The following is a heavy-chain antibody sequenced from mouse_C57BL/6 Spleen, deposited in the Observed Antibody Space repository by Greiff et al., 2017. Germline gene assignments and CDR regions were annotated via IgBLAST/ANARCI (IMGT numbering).Heavy chain of an antibody. Sequence: QVQLQQPGAELVRPGSSVKLSCKASGYTFTSYWMHWVKQRPIQGLEWIGKIDPSDSDTHYNQKFKDKATLTVDKSSSTAYMQLSSLTSEASAVYDCARKNGCSYVDYAMDYWGQGTTVTVSS. CDR1: GYTFTSYW. J-gene: IGHJ4*01. V-gene: IGHV1-52*01. CDR2: IDPSDSDT. CDR3: ARKNGCSYVDYAMDY. D-gene: IGHD2-12*01.